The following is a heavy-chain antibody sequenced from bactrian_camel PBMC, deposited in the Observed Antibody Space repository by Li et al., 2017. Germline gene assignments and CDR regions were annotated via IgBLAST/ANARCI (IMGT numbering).Heavy chain of an antibody. CDR1: GSAYRKLC. Sequence: VQLVESGGGSVQAGGSLRLSCVASGSAYRKLCMAWFRQVPGKGREGVAFIDTSGGTNYAYSVAGRFTISRDSAKNTMLLHMNALTPDDTAVYICAADRRDRWTVDSKSGLRSAYCSNRRDEYVYWGQGTQVTV. CDR2: IDTSGGT. J-gene: IGHJ4*01. CDR3: AADRRDRWTVDSKSGLRSAYCSNRRDEYVY. D-gene: IGHD1*01. V-gene: IGHV3S9*01.